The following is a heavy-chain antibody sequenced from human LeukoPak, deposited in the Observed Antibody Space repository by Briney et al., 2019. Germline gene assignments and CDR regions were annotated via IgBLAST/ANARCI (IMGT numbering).Heavy chain of an antibody. D-gene: IGHD6-13*01. CDR3: ARGWTAAGNNWFDP. J-gene: IGHJ5*02. CDR2: IYYSGST. CDR1: GGSISSYY. V-gene: IGHV4-59*12. Sequence: IPSETLSLTCTVSGGSISSYYWSWIRQPPGKGLEWIGYIYYSGSTNYNPSLKSRVTISVDTSKNQFSLKLSSVTAADTAVYYCARGWTAAGNNWFDPWGQGTLVTVSS.